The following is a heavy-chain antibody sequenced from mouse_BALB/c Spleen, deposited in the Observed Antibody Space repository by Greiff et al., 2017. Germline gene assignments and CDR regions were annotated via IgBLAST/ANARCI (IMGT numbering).Heavy chain of an antibody. V-gene: IGHV5-4*02. D-gene: IGHD2-4*01. CDR1: GFTFSDYY. CDR3: ARGVPYDCLDY. J-gene: IGHJ2*01. Sequence: EVKLVESGGGLVKPGGSLKLSCAASGFTFSDYYMYWVRQTPEKRLEWVATISDGGSYTYYPDSVKGRFTISRDNAKNNLYLQMSSLKSEDTAMYYCARGVPYDCLDYWGQGTTLTVSS. CDR2: ISDGGSYT.